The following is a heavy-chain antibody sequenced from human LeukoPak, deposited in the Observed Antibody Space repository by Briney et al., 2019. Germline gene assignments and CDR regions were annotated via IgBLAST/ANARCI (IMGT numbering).Heavy chain of an antibody. CDR1: GFTFSDYY. J-gene: IGHJ4*02. D-gene: IGHD6-13*01. CDR2: MSSSGNTI. Sequence: GGSLRLSCAASGFTFSDYYMSWIRQAPGKGLEWVSFMSSSGNTIYYADSVKGRFTISRDNAKNSLYLQMNSLRAEDTAVYYCARALSWYSSSWYPFGYWGQGTLVTVSS. CDR3: ARALSWYSSSWYPFGY. V-gene: IGHV3-11*04.